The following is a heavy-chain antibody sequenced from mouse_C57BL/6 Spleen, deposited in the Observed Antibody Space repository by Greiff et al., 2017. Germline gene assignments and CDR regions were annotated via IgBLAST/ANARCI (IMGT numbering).Heavy chain of an antibody. J-gene: IGHJ2*01. V-gene: IGHV1-59*01. Sequence: VQLQQPGAELVRPGTSVKLSCKASGYTFTSYWMHWVKQRPGQGLEWIGVIDPSDSYTNYNQKFKGKATLTVDTSSSTAYMQLSSLTSEDSAVYYCARDGYYGRSYVDYFDYWGQGTTLTVSS. CDR3: ARDGYYGRSYVDYFDY. CDR2: IDPSDSYT. D-gene: IGHD1-1*01. CDR1: GYTFTSYW.